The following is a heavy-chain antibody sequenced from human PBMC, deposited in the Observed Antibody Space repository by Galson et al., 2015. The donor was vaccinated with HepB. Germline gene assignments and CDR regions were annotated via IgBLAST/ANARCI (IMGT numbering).Heavy chain of an antibody. CDR1: GGSISSSSYY. D-gene: IGHD6-13*01. Sequence: SETLSLTCTVSGGSISSSSYYWGWIRQPPGKGLEWIGSIYYSGSTYYNPSLKSRVTISVDTSKNQFSLKLSSVTAADTAAYYCARVVRDIAAAGPRGPRGELSYYFDYWGQGTLVTVSS. V-gene: IGHV4-39*07. CDR3: ARVVRDIAAAGPRGPRGELSYYFDY. CDR2: IYYSGST. J-gene: IGHJ4*02.